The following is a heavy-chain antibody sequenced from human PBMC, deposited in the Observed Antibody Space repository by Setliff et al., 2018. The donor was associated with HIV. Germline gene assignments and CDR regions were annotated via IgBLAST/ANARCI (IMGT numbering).Heavy chain of an antibody. D-gene: IGHD6-19*01. CDR1: GYSFINYG. Sequence: ASVKVSCKASGYSFINYGISWVRQAPGQGLEWMGWISAYNGNTNYAQKLQGRVTMTTDTSTSTAYMELRSLRSDDTAVYYCARDRTHRSGWYGYFEYWGQGTLVTVSS. V-gene: IGHV1-18*01. CDR3: ARDRTHRSGWYGYFEY. J-gene: IGHJ4*02. CDR2: ISAYNGNT.